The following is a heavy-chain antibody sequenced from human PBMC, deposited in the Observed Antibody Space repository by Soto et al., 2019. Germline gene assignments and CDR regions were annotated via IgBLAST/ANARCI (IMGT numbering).Heavy chain of an antibody. V-gene: IGHV3-30*18. D-gene: IGHD6-19*01. Sequence: VQLVESGGGVVQPGRSLRLSCAASGFTFSDYAMHWVRQAPGKGLEWVAVVSHEGRNTHYAYSVKGRFSISSDSFKTTVSREMTSLRAEDTGVYYCAKVVRPWLVTYVVNYWGQGALVSVSS. CDR2: VSHEGRNT. CDR1: GFTFSDYA. J-gene: IGHJ4*02. CDR3: AKVVRPWLVTYVVNY.